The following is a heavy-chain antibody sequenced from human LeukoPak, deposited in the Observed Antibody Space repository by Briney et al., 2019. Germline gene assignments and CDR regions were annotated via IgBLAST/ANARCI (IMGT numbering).Heavy chain of an antibody. Sequence: SETLSLTCSVYGGSFSDYYWSWIRQPPGKGLEWIGEINHSGSTNYNPSLKSRVTISVDTSKNQFSLKLTSVTAADTAVYYCARDFWAVTTPIDYWGQGTLVTVSS. CDR2: INHSGST. CDR3: ARDFWAVTTPIDY. D-gene: IGHD4-17*01. CDR1: GGSFSDYY. J-gene: IGHJ4*02. V-gene: IGHV4-34*01.